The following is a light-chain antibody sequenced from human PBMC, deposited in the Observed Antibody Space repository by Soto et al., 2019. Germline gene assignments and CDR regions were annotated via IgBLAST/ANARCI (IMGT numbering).Light chain of an antibody. CDR3: QQDNSFPWT. Sequence: DIQMTQSPSTLSASVGDRVTITCRASQSINSWLAWYQQKPGKAPKVLIYKASSLESGVPSRFSGSESVTEFTLSISSLQPDDFATYYCQQDNSFPWTFGQGTKVEI. CDR1: QSINSW. V-gene: IGKV1-5*03. J-gene: IGKJ1*01. CDR2: KAS.